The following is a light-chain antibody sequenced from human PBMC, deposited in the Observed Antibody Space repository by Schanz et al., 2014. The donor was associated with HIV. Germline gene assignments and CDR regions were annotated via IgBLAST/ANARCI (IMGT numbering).Light chain of an antibody. CDR3: QQYNSYSIT. V-gene: IGKV1-5*03. CDR2: QAS. J-gene: IGKJ5*01. CDR1: QNIGNW. Sequence: DIQVTQSPSTLSASVGDRVTITCRASQNIGNWLAWYQQRPGEAPKLLMYQASTLQSGVPSRFSGSGSGTAFSLTISSLQPEDFATYYCQQYNSYSITFGQGTRLEIK.